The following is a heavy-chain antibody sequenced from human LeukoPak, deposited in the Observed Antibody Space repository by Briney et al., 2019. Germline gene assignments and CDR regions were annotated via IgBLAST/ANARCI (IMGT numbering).Heavy chain of an antibody. V-gene: IGHV3-53*01. CDR1: EFTVSRNY. J-gene: IGHJ4*02. D-gene: IGHD5-24*01. CDR2: IFSNGDT. Sequence: PGGSLRLSCTASEFTVSRNYMLWVRQAPGRGLEWVSPIFSNGDTHYADSVKGRFTISRDTSKNTVYLQMNSLRVEDTAMYYCTRDQMNYWGQGTLVTVSS. CDR3: TRDQMNY.